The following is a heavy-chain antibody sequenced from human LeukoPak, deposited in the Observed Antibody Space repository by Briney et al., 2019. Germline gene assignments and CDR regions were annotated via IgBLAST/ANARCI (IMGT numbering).Heavy chain of an antibody. D-gene: IGHD6-19*01. V-gene: IGHV1-18*04. CDR2: ISAYNGNT. Sequence: ASVKVSCKASGYTFTGYYMHWVRQAPGQGLEWMGWISAYNGNTNYAQKLQGRVTMTTDTSTSTAYMELRSLRSDDTAVYYCARDQRLETFDYWGQGTLVTVSS. J-gene: IGHJ4*02. CDR3: ARDQRLETFDY. CDR1: GYTFTGYY.